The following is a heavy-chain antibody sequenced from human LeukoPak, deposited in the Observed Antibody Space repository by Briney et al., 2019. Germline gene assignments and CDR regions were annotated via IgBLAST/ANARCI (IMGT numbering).Heavy chain of an antibody. CDR3: AGGRYYGIDV. V-gene: IGHV3-23*01. CDR1: EFTFSSYA. CDR2: ISGSGGTT. J-gene: IGHJ6*04. Sequence: GGSLRLSCAASEFTFSSYALNWVRQAPGKGLEWVSGISGSGGTTYCADSVKGRFTISRDNSKNTLYLQMNSPRVDDTAVYYCAGGRYYGIDVWGKGTTVTVSS.